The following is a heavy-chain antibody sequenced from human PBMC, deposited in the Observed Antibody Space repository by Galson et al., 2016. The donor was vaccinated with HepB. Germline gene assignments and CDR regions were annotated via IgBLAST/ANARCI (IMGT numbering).Heavy chain of an antibody. CDR2: INWNGGST. CDR1: GFTFTSYA. V-gene: IGHV3-20*01. CDR3: TLLQEHL. Sequence: SLRLSCAASGFTFTSYAMSWVRQAPGKGLEWVSGINWNGGSTAYAASVKGRFTISRDNAINSLYLQMNSLHQGPIGLPPGTLLQEHLWG. J-gene: IGHJ6*01.